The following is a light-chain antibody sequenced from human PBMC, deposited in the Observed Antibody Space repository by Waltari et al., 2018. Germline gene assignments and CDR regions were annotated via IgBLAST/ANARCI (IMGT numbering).Light chain of an antibody. V-gene: IGKV1-39*01. CDR3: QQSYSAPHT. J-gene: IGKJ4*01. Sequence: DIQMTQSPSSLSASAGDRVTITCRASQSIATYVNWYQQKPGKAPILLIYAASSLQFGVPSRFSGSGSGTDFTLAISSLQPEDFATYFCQQSYSAPHTFGGGTQVDIK. CDR2: AAS. CDR1: QSIATY.